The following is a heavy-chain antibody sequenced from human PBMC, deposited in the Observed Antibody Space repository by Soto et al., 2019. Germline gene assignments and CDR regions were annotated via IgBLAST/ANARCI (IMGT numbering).Heavy chain of an antibody. CDR2: IIPIFGTA. V-gene: IGHV1-69*01. J-gene: IGHJ4*02. CDR1: GGTFSSYD. CDR3: ARPGIVGATNWYNS. D-gene: IGHD1-26*01. Sequence: QVQLVQSGAEVKKPGSSVKVSCKASGGTFSSYDISWVRQAPGQGLEWMGGIIPIFGTANDAQKFQCRVKSNANESTSTADMELSSMRSDATSVAYCARPGIVGATNWYNSWGKGPIVTVSS.